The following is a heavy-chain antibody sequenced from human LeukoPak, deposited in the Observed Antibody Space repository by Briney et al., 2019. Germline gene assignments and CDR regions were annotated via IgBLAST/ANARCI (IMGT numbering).Heavy chain of an antibody. CDR1: GFTFSSYA. D-gene: IGHD6-19*01. CDR2: ISYDGSNK. CDR3: ASPTPPYSSGWYGPETSMYY. V-gene: IGHV3-30-3*01. Sequence: GGSLRLSCAASGFTFSSYAMHWVRQAPGKGLEGVAVISYDGSNKYYADSVKGRFTISRDNSKNTLYLQMKSLRAEDTAVYYCASPTPPYSSGWYGPETSMYYWGQGTLVTVSS. J-gene: IGHJ4*02.